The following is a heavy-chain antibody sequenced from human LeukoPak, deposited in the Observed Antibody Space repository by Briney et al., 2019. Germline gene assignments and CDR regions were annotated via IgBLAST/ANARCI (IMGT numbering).Heavy chain of an antibody. CDR1: GFTFSSYG. CDR2: IRYDGNNK. V-gene: IGHV3-30*02. J-gene: IGHJ4*02. Sequence: GGSPRLSCAASGFTFSSYGMHWVRQAPGKGLEWVAFIRYDGNNKYYADSVKGRFTISRDNSKNTLYLQMNSLRAEDTAVYYCAKDVTSGSYYADFDYWGQGTLVTVSS. CDR3: AKDVTSGSYYADFDY. D-gene: IGHD1-26*01.